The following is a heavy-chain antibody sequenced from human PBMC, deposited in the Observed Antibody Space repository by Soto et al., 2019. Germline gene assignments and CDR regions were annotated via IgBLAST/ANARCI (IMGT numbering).Heavy chain of an antibody. J-gene: IGHJ5*02. CDR3: ARIGYCSSTSCYSVLYGPHGFVP. Sequence: QVPLVQSGAEVKKPGASVKVSCKASGYTFTSYGISWVRQAPGQGLEWMGWISAYNGNTNYAQKLQGRVTMTTDTSTTTAYMEVRSLRSDDTAVYYCARIGYCSSTSCYSVLYGPHGFVPWGKGTLVTVSS. V-gene: IGHV1-18*01. CDR2: ISAYNGNT. CDR1: GYTFTSYG. D-gene: IGHD2-2*01.